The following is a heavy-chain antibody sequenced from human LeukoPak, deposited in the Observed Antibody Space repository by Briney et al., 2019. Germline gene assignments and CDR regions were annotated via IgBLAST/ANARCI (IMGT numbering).Heavy chain of an antibody. CDR3: TRGSFYDFWSGPWFDP. Sequence: PGGSLRLSCTASGFTFGDYAMSWFRQAPGKGLEWVGFIRSKAYGGTTEYAASVKGRFTISRDDSKSIAYLQMNSLKTEYTAVYYCTRGSFYDFWSGPWFDPWGEGALVTVSS. J-gene: IGHJ5*02. D-gene: IGHD3-3*01. V-gene: IGHV3-49*03. CDR2: IRSKAYGGTT. CDR1: GFTFGDYA.